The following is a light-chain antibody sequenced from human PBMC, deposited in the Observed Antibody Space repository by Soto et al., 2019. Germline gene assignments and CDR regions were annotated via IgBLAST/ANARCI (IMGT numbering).Light chain of an antibody. J-gene: IGKJ5*01. Sequence: EMFFKKSPTTLSLSPREKTTLSCRASQSVSSYLAWYQQKPGQAPRLLIYDASNRATGIPARFSGSGSGTDFTLTISSLEPEDFAVYYCQQRSNWQGTFGQGTRLEIK. V-gene: IGKV3-11*01. CDR1: QSVSSY. CDR3: QQRSNWQGT. CDR2: DAS.